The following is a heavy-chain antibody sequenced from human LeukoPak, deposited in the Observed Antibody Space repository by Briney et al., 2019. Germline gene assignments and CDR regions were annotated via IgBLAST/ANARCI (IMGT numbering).Heavy chain of an antibody. D-gene: IGHD1-26*01. CDR3: ARGLGAITFDY. V-gene: IGHV4-38-2*02. J-gene: IGHJ4*02. Sequence: SETLSLTCTVSGYSISSGYYWGWIRQPPGKGLEWIGSIYYSGTTYYNPSLKSRVTISVDTSKNQFSLKVSSVTATDTAVYYCARGLGAITFDYWGQGSPVTVSS. CDR2: IYYSGTT. CDR1: GYSISSGYY.